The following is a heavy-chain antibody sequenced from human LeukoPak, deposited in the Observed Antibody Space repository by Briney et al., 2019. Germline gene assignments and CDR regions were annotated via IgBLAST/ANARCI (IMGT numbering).Heavy chain of an antibody. Sequence: GESLKISCKGSGYSFTSYWIGWVRQMPGKGLEWMGIIYPGDSDTRYSPSFQGQVTISADKSISTAYLQWSSLKASDTATYYCARRGIVATIADYYYYMDVWGKGTTVTVSS. CDR2: IYPGDSDT. CDR1: GYSFTSYW. D-gene: IGHD5-12*01. CDR3: ARRGIVATIADYYYYMDV. J-gene: IGHJ6*03. V-gene: IGHV5-51*01.